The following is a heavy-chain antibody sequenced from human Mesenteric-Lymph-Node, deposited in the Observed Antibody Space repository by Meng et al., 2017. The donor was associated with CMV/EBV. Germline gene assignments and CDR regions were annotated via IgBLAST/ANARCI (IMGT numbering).Heavy chain of an antibody. D-gene: IGHD6-6*01. V-gene: IGHV3-7*01. CDR3: ARNEELVPSINYYYYGMDV. CDR2: IKQDGSEK. J-gene: IGHJ6*02. Sequence: GESLKISCAASGFTFSNYWMSWVRQAPGKGLEWVANIKQDGSEKYYVDSVKGRFTISRDNAKNSLYLQMNSLRAEDTAVYYCARNEELVPSINYYYYGMDVWAKGPRSPSP. CDR1: GFTFSNYW.